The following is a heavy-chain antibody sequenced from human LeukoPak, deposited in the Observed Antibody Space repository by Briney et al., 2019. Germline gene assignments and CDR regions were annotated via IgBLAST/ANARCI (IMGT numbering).Heavy chain of an antibody. CDR2: ISYDGSKI. J-gene: IGHJ4*02. CDR1: GFTFSSYP. Sequence: GGSLRLSCAASGFTFSSYPLHWVRQAPGKGLEWVTLISYDGSKIYYADSVKGRFTISRDNSKNTLYLQMNSLRSDDTAVYYCARGGFQPLDYWGQGTLVTVSS. D-gene: IGHD2-2*01. V-gene: IGHV3-30-3*01. CDR3: ARGGFQPLDY.